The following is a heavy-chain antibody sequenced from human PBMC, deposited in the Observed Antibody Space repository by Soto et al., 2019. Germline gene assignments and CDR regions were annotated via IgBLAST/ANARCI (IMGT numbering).Heavy chain of an antibody. CDR3: ARILGNYDSSGYSTASFDY. D-gene: IGHD3-22*01. V-gene: IGHV2-70*01. Sequence: SGPTLVNPTQTLTLTCTFSGFSLSTSGMCVSWIRQPPGKAREWLALIDWDDDKYYSTSLKTRLTISKDTSKNQVVLTMTNMDPVDTATYYCARILGNYDSSGYSTASFDYWGQGTLVTVSS. J-gene: IGHJ4*02. CDR1: GFSLSTSGMC. CDR2: IDWDDDK.